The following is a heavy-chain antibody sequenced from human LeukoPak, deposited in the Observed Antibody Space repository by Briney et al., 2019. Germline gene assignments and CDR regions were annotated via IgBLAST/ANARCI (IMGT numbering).Heavy chain of an antibody. D-gene: IGHD3-9*01. CDR2: ISSSSSCI. V-gene: IGHV3-21*01. CDR3: AREVYDIYNWFDP. CDR1: GFTFSSYS. J-gene: IGHJ5*02. Sequence: GGSLRLSCAASGFTFSSYSMNWVRQAPGKGLEWVSSISSSSSCIYYADSVKGRFTISRDNAKNSLYLQMNSLRAEDTAVYYCAREVYDIYNWFDPWGQGTLVTVSS.